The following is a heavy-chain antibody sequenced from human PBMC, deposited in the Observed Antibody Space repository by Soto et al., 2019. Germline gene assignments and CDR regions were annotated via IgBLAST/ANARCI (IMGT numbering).Heavy chain of an antibody. J-gene: IGHJ6*02. CDR1: GYSFTSYW. D-gene: IGHD6-6*01. CDR2: IDPSDSYT. V-gene: IGHV5-10-1*01. Sequence: GESLKISCKGSGYSFTSYWISWVRQMPGKGLEWMGRIDPSDSYTNYSPSFQGPVTIPADKSISTAYLQWSSLKASDTAMYYCAREGNLEYSSSSSGYYYYYYGMDVWGQGTTVTVSS. CDR3: AREGNLEYSSSSSGYYYYYYGMDV.